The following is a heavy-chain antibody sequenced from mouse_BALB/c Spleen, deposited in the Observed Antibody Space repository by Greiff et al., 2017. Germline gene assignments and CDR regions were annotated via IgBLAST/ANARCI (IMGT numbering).Heavy chain of an antibody. Sequence: EVQGVESGGGLVKPGGSLKLSCAASGFTFSSYTMSWVRQTPEKRLEWVATISSGGSYTYYPDSVKGRFTISRDNAKNTLYLQMSSLKSEDTAMYYCTRENWAFAYWGQGTLVTVSA. CDR2: ISSGGSYT. J-gene: IGHJ3*01. CDR3: TRENWAFAY. D-gene: IGHD4-1*01. CDR1: GFTFSSYT. V-gene: IGHV5-6-4*01.